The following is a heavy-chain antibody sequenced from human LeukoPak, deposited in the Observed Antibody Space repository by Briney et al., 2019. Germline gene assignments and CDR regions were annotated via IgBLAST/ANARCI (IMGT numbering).Heavy chain of an antibody. CDR3: ARDPALGYTSGWYNWFDP. Sequence: ASVKVSCKASGYTFTSYSFSWVRQAPGQGLEWMGWISAYNGNTNYAQKLQGRVTMTTDTSTSTAYMELRSLRSDDTAVYYCARDPALGYTSGWYNWFDPWGQGTLVTVSS. D-gene: IGHD6-19*01. CDR2: ISAYNGNT. CDR1: GYTFTSYS. J-gene: IGHJ5*02. V-gene: IGHV1-18*01.